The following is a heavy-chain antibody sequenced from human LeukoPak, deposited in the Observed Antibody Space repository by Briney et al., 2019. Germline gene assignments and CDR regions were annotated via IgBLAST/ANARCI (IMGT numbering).Heavy chain of an antibody. V-gene: IGHV1-2*02. CDR3: ARYCSSTSCYVGFDY. D-gene: IGHD2-2*01. CDR1: GYTFTGYY. CDR2: INPNSGGT. Sequence: ASVKVSCTASGYTFTGYYMHWVRQAPGQGLEWMGWINPNSGGTNYAQKFQGRVTMTRDTSISTAYMELSRLRSDDTAVYYCARYCSSTSCYVGFDYWGQGTLVTVSS. J-gene: IGHJ4*02.